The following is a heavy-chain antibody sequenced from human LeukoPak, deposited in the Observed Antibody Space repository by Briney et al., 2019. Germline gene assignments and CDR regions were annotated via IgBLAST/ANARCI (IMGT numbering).Heavy chain of an antibody. Sequence: SETLSLTCTVSGGSISSYYWSWIRQPPGKGLEWIGYIYYSGSTNYNPSLKSRVTISVDTSKNQFSLKLSSVTAADTAVYYCARGVTGTYFRRWGQGTLVTVSS. CDR1: GGSISSYY. CDR3: ARGVTGTYFRR. CDR2: IYYSGST. J-gene: IGHJ4*02. V-gene: IGHV4-59*12. D-gene: IGHD1-20*01.